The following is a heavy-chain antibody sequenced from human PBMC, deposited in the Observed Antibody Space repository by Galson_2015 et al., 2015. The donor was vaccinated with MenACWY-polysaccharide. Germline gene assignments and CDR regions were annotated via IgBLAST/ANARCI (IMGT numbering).Heavy chain of an antibody. J-gene: IGHJ4*02. CDR1: GFSFHDYA. Sequence: SLRLSCAGSGFSFHDYALTWLRQVPGKGLEWVPSISWNSVNLDYADSVRGRFTVSRDNARNALYLQMTSLREEDTALYFCARSRGVYCGNGVCYFDHWGQGTLVTVSS. CDR2: ISWNSVNL. V-gene: IGHV3-9*01. CDR3: ARSRGVYCGNGVCYFDH. D-gene: IGHD2-21*01.